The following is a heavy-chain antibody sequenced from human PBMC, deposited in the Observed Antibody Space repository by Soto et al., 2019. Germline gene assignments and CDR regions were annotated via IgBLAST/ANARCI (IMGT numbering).Heavy chain of an antibody. Sequence: QVQLVESGGGVVQPGRSLRLSCAASGFTFSLYTMHWVRQAPGKGLEWVAVTSHDGSNKYYADSVKGRFTISRDNSRNTLYLQMNSLRPEETAVYYCARGPRIAVAGGYFDNWGQGTLVTVSS. D-gene: IGHD6-19*01. V-gene: IGHV3-30-3*01. CDR3: ARGPRIAVAGGYFDN. CDR2: TSHDGSNK. J-gene: IGHJ4*02. CDR1: GFTFSLYT.